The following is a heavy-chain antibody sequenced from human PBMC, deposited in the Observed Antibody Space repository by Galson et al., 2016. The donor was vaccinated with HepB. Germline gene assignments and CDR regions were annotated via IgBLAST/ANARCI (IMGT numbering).Heavy chain of an antibody. CDR2: ISSSSGIV. CDR1: GIAFSTYA. Sequence: RLSCAASGIAFSTYAMNWVRQAPGKGLEWVSYISSSSGIVYYGDSVKGRFTISRDNAKNSLYLNMNSLRDEDTAIYYCATSLSGVAGADWGQGTPVIVSS. J-gene: IGHJ4*02. D-gene: IGHD1-26*01. CDR3: ATSLSGVAGAD. V-gene: IGHV3-48*02.